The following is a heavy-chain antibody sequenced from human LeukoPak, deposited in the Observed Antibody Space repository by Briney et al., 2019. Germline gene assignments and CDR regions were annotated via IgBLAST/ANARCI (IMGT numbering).Heavy chain of an antibody. CDR1: GFTFSSYA. Sequence: PGGSLRLSCAASGFTFSSYAMSWARQAPGKGLEWVSAISGSGGSTYYADSVKGRFTISRDNAKNSLYLQMNSLRAEDTAVYYCARDRFDWLLDYWGQGTLVTVSS. CDR2: ISGSGGST. J-gene: IGHJ4*02. CDR3: ARDRFDWLLDY. V-gene: IGHV3-23*01. D-gene: IGHD3-9*01.